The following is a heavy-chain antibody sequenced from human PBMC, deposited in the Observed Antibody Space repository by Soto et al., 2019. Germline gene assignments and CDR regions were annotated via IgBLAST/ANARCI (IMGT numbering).Heavy chain of an antibody. CDR3: ARVSGIAVAEV. D-gene: IGHD6-19*01. J-gene: IGHJ4*02. V-gene: IGHV1-3*01. CDR1: GYTFTSYA. Sequence: QVQLVQSGAEVKKPGASVKVSCKASGYTFTSYAMHWVRQAPGQRLEWMGWINAGNGNTKYSQKFQGRVTITRDTSASTAYMELSSLRSEDTAVFYCARVSGIAVAEVWGQGTLVTVSS. CDR2: INAGNGNT.